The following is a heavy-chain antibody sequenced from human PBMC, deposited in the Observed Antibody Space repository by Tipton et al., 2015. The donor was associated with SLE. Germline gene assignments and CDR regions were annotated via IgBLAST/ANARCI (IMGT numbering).Heavy chain of an antibody. D-gene: IGHD1-26*01. Sequence: TLSLTCTVSGGSISSSSYYWGWIRQPPGKELEWIGSIYYTGSTYYNPSLKSRVTISVDTSKNQFSLELNSVTAADTAVYYCVREVGDGSHDYWGQGSLVTVSS. V-gene: IGHV4-39*07. CDR2: IYYTGST. J-gene: IGHJ4*02. CDR3: VREVGDGSHDY. CDR1: GGSISSSSYY.